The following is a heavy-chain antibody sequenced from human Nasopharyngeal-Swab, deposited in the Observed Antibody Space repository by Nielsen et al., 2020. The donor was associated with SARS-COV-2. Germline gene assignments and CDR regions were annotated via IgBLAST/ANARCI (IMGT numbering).Heavy chain of an antibody. J-gene: IGHJ6*02. CDR3: ARERRAYSSGDGYYYYGMDV. V-gene: IGHV3-66*01. CDR1: GFTFSSYT. D-gene: IGHD6-19*01. CDR2: IYSGGST. Sequence: GGSLRLSCAASGFTFSSYTMNWVRQAPGKGLEWVSVIYSGGSTYYADSVKGRFTISRDNSKNTLYLQMNSLRAEDTAVYYCARERRAYSSGDGYYYYGMDVWGQGTTVTVSS.